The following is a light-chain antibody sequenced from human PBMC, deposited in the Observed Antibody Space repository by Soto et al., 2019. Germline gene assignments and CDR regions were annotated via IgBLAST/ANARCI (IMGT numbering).Light chain of an antibody. Sequence: EIVLTPSPATLSLSPGERATISCRASQSVSSYLAWYQQKPGQAPRLLIYDASNRATGIPARFSGSGSGTDFTLTISSLEPEDFAVYYCQQRSNWPLITFGQGTRLEIK. CDR3: QQRSNWPLIT. J-gene: IGKJ5*01. CDR1: QSVSSY. V-gene: IGKV3-11*01. CDR2: DAS.